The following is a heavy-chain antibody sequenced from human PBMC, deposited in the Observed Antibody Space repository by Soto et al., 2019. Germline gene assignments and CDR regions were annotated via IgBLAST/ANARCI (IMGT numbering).Heavy chain of an antibody. CDR2: INPNSGGT. CDR1: GYTFTGYY. D-gene: IGHD2-15*01. Sequence: RASVKVSCKASGYTFTGYYMHWVRQAPGQGLEWMGWINPNSGGTNCAQKFQGRDTMTRDTSISTAYMELSRLRSDDTAVYYCARAVVVVVAATPGYWGQGTLVTVSS. V-gene: IGHV1-2*02. CDR3: ARAVVVVVAATPGY. J-gene: IGHJ4*02.